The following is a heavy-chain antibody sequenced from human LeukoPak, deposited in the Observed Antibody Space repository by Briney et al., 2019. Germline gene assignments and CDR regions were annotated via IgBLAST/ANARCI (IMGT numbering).Heavy chain of an antibody. CDR1: GFTFISYS. CDR2: IRYDGSNK. V-gene: IGHV3-30*02. Sequence: PGGSLRLSCAASGFTFISYSIHRVRQAPGKGLEWVAFIRYDGSNKYYADSVKGRFTISRDNSKNTVYLQMNSLRAEDTAVYYCAKHGLPLVVISAPLDYWGQGTLVTVAS. D-gene: IGHD2-15*01. J-gene: IGHJ4*02. CDR3: AKHGLPLVVISAPLDY.